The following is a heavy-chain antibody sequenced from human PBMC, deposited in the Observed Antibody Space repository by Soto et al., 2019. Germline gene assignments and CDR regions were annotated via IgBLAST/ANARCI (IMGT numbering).Heavy chain of an antibody. CDR1: VGSISSYY. V-gene: IGHV4-59*08. D-gene: IGHD1-1*01. J-gene: IGHJ4*02. CDR3: ARRYGYSFDY. CDR2: IYYSGST. Sequence: SETLSLTCTVSVGSISSYYWSWIRQPPGKGLEWIGYIYYSGSTNYNPSLKSRVTISVDTSKNQFSLKLSSVTAADTAVYYCARRYGYSFDYWGQGTLVTVSS.